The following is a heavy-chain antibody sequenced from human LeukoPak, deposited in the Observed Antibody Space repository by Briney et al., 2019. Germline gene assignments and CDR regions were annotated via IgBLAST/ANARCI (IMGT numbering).Heavy chain of an antibody. Sequence: SVKVSCKASGGTFSSYAISWVRQAPGQGLEWMGGIIPIFGTANYAQKFQGRVTITADESTSTAYMELSSLRSEDTAVYYYARESVTMVRGVINSYWGQGTLVTVSS. CDR3: ARESVTMVRGVINSY. V-gene: IGHV1-69*13. CDR2: IIPIFGTA. CDR1: GGTFSSYA. J-gene: IGHJ4*02. D-gene: IGHD3-10*01.